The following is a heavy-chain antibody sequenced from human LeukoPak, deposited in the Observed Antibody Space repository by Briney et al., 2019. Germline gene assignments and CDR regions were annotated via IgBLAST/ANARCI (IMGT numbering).Heavy chain of an antibody. Sequence: GASVKVSCKASGYTFTSYDINWVRQATGQGLEWMGWMNPNSGNTGYAQKFQGRVTMTRNTSISTAYMELSSLRSEDTAVYYCARVYRVRGIYYFDYWGQGTLVTVSS. CDR3: ARVYRVRGIYYFDY. V-gene: IGHV1-8*01. D-gene: IGHD3-10*01. CDR1: GYTFTSYD. CDR2: MNPNSGNT. J-gene: IGHJ4*02.